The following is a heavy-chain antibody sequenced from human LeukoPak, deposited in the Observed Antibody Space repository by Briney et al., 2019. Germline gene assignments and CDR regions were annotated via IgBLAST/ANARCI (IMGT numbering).Heavy chain of an antibody. D-gene: IGHD6-13*01. CDR2: MNPNSGNT. CDR3: ARIGTSSARWYSSSYDAFDI. V-gene: IGHV1-8*01. J-gene: IGHJ3*02. Sequence: SSVKVSCKASVYTFTCYDINWVRQATGQGLEWMGMMNPNSGNTGYAQTFQGRVTMTRNTSISTAYMKLSSLRSEDTAVYYCARIGTSSARWYSSSYDAFDIWGQGTMVTVSS. CDR1: VYTFTCYD.